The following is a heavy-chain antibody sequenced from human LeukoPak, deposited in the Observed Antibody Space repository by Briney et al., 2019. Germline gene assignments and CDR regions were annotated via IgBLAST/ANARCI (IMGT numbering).Heavy chain of an antibody. CDR1: GGTFSSYA. D-gene: IGHD6-13*01. J-gene: IGHJ4*02. Sequence: GASVKVSCKASGGTFSSYAISWVRQAPGQGLEWMGGIIPIFGTANYAQKFQGRVTITADKSTSTAYMELSSLRSEDTAVYYCARSSIIAAAGPYYLDYWGRGTLVAASS. CDR3: ARSSIIAAAGPYYLDY. CDR2: IIPIFGTA. V-gene: IGHV1-69*06.